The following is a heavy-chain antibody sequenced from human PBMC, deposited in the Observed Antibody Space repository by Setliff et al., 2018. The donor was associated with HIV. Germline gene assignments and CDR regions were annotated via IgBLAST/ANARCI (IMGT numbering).Heavy chain of an antibody. CDR1: GGSFNGYS. CDR3: ARVSKTYWYSIFRNYYYHMDV. J-gene: IGHJ6*03. CDR2: INHSGST. V-gene: IGHV4-34*01. Sequence: KPSETLSLTCAVYGGSFNGYSWTWIRQPPGKGLEWIGGINHSGSTNYNPSLKSRVTISVDTSENQFSLKLSSVTAADTAVYYCARVSKTYWYSIFRNYYYHMDVWGKGTTVTVSS. D-gene: IGHD2-8*02.